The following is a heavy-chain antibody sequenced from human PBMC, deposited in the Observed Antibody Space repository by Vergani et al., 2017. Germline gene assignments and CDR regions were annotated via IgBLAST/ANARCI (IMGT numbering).Heavy chain of an antibody. CDR3: ARHVGSETYYGMDG. Sequence: QVRLQESGPGLVKPSETLSLTCSVSGGSMSGYYWSWIRQPPGKELEWIGTIYYSGSTYYNPSLKSRVTMSADTSKSQFSLKLSSVTAADTAVYYCARHVGSETYYGMDGWDQGTTVTVSS. D-gene: IGHD2-15*01. CDR2: IYYSGST. CDR1: GGSMSGYY. V-gene: IGHV4-59*04. J-gene: IGHJ6*02.